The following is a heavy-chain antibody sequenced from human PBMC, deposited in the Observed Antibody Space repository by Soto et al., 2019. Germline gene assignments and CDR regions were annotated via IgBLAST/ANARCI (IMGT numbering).Heavy chain of an antibody. Sequence: SETLSLTCAVYGGSFSGYYWSWIRQPPGKGLEWIGEINHSGSTNYNPSLKSRVTISVDTSKNQFSLKLSSVTAADTAVYYCATNPKITGTTSYNYYYYGMDVWGQGTTVTVSS. CDR2: INHSGST. V-gene: IGHV4-34*01. J-gene: IGHJ6*02. D-gene: IGHD1-20*01. CDR1: GGSFSGYY. CDR3: ATNPKITGTTSYNYYYYGMDV.